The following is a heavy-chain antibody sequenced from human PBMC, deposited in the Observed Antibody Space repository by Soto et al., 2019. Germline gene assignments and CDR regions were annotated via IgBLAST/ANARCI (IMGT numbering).Heavy chain of an antibody. CDR2: IYHSGST. D-gene: IGHD2-2*01. J-gene: IGHJ4*02. CDR1: GGSISRGGYS. Sequence: PSETLSLTCAVSGGSISRGGYSWSWIRQPPGKGLEWIGYIYHSGSTYYNPSLKSRVTISVDRSKNQFSLKLSSVTAADTAVYYCARLILGDIVVVPAAPRWAFDYWGQGTMVTVYS. CDR3: ARLILGDIVVVPAAPRWAFDY. V-gene: IGHV4-30-2*01.